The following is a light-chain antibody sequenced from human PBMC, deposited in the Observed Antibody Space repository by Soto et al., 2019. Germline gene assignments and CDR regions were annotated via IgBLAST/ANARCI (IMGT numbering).Light chain of an antibody. Sequence: LTQPPSASGSPGQSVTISCTGTSSDVGGFNLVSWYQHHPGKAPKLMIYEVTKRPSGVPDRFSGSKSGNTASLTVSGLQTEDEADYYCSSYAGSIYVFGTGTKVTVL. CDR2: EVT. CDR3: SSYAGSIYV. J-gene: IGLJ1*01. V-gene: IGLV2-8*01. CDR1: SSDVGGFNL.